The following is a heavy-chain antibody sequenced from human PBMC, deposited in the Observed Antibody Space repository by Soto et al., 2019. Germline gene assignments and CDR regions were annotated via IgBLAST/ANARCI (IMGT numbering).Heavy chain of an antibody. V-gene: IGHV1-2*02. CDR3: ATERNSNDEPDALDI. D-gene: IGHD1-1*01. J-gene: IGHJ3*02. Sequence: TVSCTSSVDTFTVNDSHGVRPAPGQGLEWMGWINPNSGGTNYAQKFQGRVTMTRDTSISTAYMELSRLRSDDTAVYYCATERNSNDEPDALDIWGPGTMVTV. CDR1: VDTFTVND. CDR2: INPNSGGT.